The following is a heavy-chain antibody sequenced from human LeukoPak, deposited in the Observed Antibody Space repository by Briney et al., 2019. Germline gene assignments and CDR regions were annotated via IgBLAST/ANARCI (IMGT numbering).Heavy chain of an antibody. Sequence: AGSLTLSCEASGFTFSVNWMSWVRQAPGKGLEWVASINPDGSQKLYVDSVKGRFTISRDNTQSSLYLQMNSLGAEDTAVYYCARGGNSSSAWFDPWGQARVIGVSS. CDR3: ARGGNSSSAWFDP. CDR2: INPDGSQK. CDR1: GFTFSVNW. D-gene: IGHD6-6*01. V-gene: IGHV3-7*01. J-gene: IGHJ5*02.